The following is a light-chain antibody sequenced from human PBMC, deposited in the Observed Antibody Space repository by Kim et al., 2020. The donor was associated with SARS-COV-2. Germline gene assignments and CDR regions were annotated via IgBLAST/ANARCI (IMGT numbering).Light chain of an antibody. J-gene: IGKJ2*01. CDR3: LQSTHWPPYT. CDR2: QVS. Sequence: DVVMTQSPVSLTVTVGQPASISCRSSQSLVHNDGNTYLNWFRQRPGQSPRRLLYQVSNRDSGVPDRFSGSGSGTDFTLRISRVEAEDVGVYYCLQSTHWPPYTFGQGTKLEIK. V-gene: IGKV2-30*02. CDR1: QSLVHNDGNTY.